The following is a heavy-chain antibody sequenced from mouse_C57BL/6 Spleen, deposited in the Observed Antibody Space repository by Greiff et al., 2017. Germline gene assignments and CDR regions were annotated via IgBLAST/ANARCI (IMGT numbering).Heavy chain of an antibody. CDR1: GYTFTSYW. CDR3: ASGIGSSYGYFDV. D-gene: IGHD1-1*01. V-gene: IGHV1-59*01. J-gene: IGHJ1*03. Sequence: QVQLKQPGAELVRPGTSVKLSCKASGYTFTSYWMHWVKQRPGQGLEWIGVIDPSDSYTNYNQKFKGKATLTVDTASSTAYMQLSSLTSEDSAVYYCASGIGSSYGYFDVWGTGTTVTVSS. CDR2: IDPSDSYT.